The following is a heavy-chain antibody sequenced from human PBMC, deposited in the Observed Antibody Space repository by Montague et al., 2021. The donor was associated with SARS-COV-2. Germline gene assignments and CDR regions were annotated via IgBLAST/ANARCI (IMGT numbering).Heavy chain of an antibody. J-gene: IGHJ4*02. CDR3: ARWDPQTLTVISLRGKSANDY. V-gene: IGHV4-34*01. CDR1: GESFSGFF. Sequence: SETLSLTCADYGESFSGFFWSWIRQPPGKGLEWIAEINDRGVTNYNYNPSLGSRVTISADTSKNQFSLKLRSVTAADTAVYYCARWDPQTLTVISLRGKSANDYWGQGTLVTVSS. CDR2: INDRGVTNY. D-gene: IGHD4-11*01.